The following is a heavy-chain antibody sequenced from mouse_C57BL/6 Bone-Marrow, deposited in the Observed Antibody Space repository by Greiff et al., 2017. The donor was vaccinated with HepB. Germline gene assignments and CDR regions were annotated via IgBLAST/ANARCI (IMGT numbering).Heavy chain of an antibody. CDR1: GFSLTSYG. D-gene: IGHD1-1*01. CDR3: AKGAFITTVVESHYWYFDV. Sequence: QVQLQQSGPGLVQPSQSLSITCTVSGFSLTSYGVHWVRQSPGKGLEWLGVIWRGGSTDYNAAFMSRLSITKDNSKSQVFFKMNSLQADDTAIYYCAKGAFITTVVESHYWYFDVWGTGTTVTVSS. V-gene: IGHV2-5*01. J-gene: IGHJ1*03. CDR2: IWRGGST.